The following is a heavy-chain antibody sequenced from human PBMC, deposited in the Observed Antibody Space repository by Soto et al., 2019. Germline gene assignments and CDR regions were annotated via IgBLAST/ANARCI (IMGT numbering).Heavy chain of an antibody. CDR3: AHALYYYDSSGYYPLDAFDI. V-gene: IGHV2-5*01. D-gene: IGHD3-22*01. CDR2: IYWNDDK. J-gene: IGHJ3*02. CDR1: GFSLSTSGVG. Sequence: QITLKESGPTLVKPTQTLTLTCTFSGFSLSTSGVGVGWIRQPPGTALEWLALIYWNDDKRYSPSLKSRLTTTQDTSKNQVVLTRTNMDPADTATYYSAHALYYYDSSGYYPLDAFDIRGQGTMVTVAS.